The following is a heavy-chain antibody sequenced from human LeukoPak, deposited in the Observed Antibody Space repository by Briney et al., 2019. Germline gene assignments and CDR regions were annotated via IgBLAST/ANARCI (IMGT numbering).Heavy chain of an antibody. D-gene: IGHD6-19*01. Sequence: GGSLRLSCAASGFSVSSNYMSWVRQAPGKGLXXVSVIYSGGSIYYADSVKGRFTISRDNSKNTLYLQMNSLRGEDTAVYYCARDNIAVAGTDYWGQGTLVTVSS. CDR3: ARDNIAVAGTDY. CDR1: GFSVSSNY. V-gene: IGHV3-66*02. CDR2: IYSGGSI. J-gene: IGHJ4*02.